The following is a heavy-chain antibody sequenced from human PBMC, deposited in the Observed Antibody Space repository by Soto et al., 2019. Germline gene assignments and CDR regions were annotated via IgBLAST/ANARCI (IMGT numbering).Heavy chain of an antibody. V-gene: IGHV3-64D*06. CDR2: ISSYGADT. Sequence: GGSLRLSCSASGFTFTSYAMHWVRQAPGKGLEFVSAISSYGADTYYADSVKGRFAISRDNSKNTLYLQMSSLRAEDTALYYCVKEGYMRSDWYGQFDYWGQGALVTVSS. CDR1: GFTFTSYA. CDR3: VKEGYMRSDWYGQFDY. D-gene: IGHD6-19*01. J-gene: IGHJ4*02.